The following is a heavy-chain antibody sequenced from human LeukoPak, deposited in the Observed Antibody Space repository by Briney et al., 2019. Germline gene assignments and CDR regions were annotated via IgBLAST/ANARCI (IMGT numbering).Heavy chain of an antibody. D-gene: IGHD3-3*01. CDR2: IYYSGST. V-gene: IGHV4-59*01. Sequence: SETLSLTCTVSGGSISSYYWSWIRQPPGKGLEWIGYIYYSGSTNYNPSLKSRVTISVDTSKNQFSLKLSSVTAADTAVYYCAGNYDFWSGYYLSYWGQGTLVTVSS. J-gene: IGHJ4*02. CDR1: GGSISSYY. CDR3: AGNYDFWSGYYLSY.